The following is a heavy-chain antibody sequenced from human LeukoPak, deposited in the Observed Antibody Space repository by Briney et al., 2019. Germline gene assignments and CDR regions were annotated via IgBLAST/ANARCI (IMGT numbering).Heavy chain of an antibody. Sequence: ASVKVSCKATGCTFTGYYMHWVRQAPGQGLEWMGWINPNSGGTNYAQKFQGRVTMTRDTSISTAYMELSRLRSDDTAVYYCAREKKLGGNIYYFYYWGQGTLVTVSS. CDR1: GCTFTGYY. V-gene: IGHV1-2*02. J-gene: IGHJ4*02. CDR2: INPNSGGT. CDR3: AREKKLGGNIYYFYY. D-gene: IGHD4-23*01.